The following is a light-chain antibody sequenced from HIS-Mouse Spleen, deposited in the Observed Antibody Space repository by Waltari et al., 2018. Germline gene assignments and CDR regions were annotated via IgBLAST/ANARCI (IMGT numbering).Light chain of an antibody. J-gene: IGLJ2*01. CDR1: SSNIGRNT. CDR3: AAWDDSLNGHVV. V-gene: IGLV1-44*01. CDR2: SNN. Sequence: QSVLTQPPSASGTPGQRVTISCSGSSSNIGRNTVNWYQQPPGPAPNLLIYSNNQRPSGVPDVFSGSKSSTSASLAISGLQSEDEADYYCAAWDDSLNGHVVFGGGTKLTVL.